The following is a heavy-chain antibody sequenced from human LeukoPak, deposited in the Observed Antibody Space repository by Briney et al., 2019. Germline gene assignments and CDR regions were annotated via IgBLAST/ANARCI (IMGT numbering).Heavy chain of an antibody. J-gene: IGHJ4*02. CDR2: IIPIFGTE. CDR3: ARVTAHCSGGSCYSFRFDY. V-gene: IGHV1-69*01. D-gene: IGHD2-15*01. Sequence: SVKVSCKASGGTFSSYAISWVRQAPGQGLEWMGGIIPIFGTENYAQKFQGRVTITADESTSTAYMELSSLRSEDTAVYYCARVTAHCSGGSCYSFRFDYWGQGTLVTVSS. CDR1: GGTFSSYA.